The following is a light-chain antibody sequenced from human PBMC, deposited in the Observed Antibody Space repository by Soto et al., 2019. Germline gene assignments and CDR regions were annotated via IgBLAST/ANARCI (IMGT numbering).Light chain of an antibody. CDR3: QHYAISPIT. Sequence: VLTQSPDTLSLSPGATAILSCRASQSIDTSSAWYQFKPGQRPRLLIYGASSRALGIPDRFIGRGSGTNFTLTIHRLEPEDFAVYFCQHYAISPITFGQGTRLEIK. CDR1: QSIDTS. J-gene: IGKJ5*01. V-gene: IGKV3-20*01. CDR2: GAS.